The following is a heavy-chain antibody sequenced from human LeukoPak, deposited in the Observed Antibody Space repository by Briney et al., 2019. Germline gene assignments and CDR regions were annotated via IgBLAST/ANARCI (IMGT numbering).Heavy chain of an antibody. V-gene: IGHV3-30*02. D-gene: IGHD3-22*01. Sequence: QAGGSLRLSCAASGFTFSSYGMHWVRQAPGKGLEWVAVIWYGGSNKYYADSVKGRFTISRDNSKNTLYLQMNSLRAEDTAVYYCAKEMEAGYYYDSSGSHRLDAFDIWGQGTMVTVSS. J-gene: IGHJ3*02. CDR3: AKEMEAGYYYDSSGSHRLDAFDI. CDR1: GFTFSSYG. CDR2: IWYGGSNK.